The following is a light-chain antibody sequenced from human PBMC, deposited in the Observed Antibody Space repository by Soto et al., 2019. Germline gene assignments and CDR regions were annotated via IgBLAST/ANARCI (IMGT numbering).Light chain of an antibody. Sequence: EIVLTQSPGTLSLSPGERATLSCRASQSVSSSYLAWYQQKPGQAPRLLMFGASSRATGIPDRFSGSGSATDFTLTISRLEPEDSAVYYCQHYDSSPPYTFGQGTKVDIK. J-gene: IGKJ2*01. CDR2: GAS. V-gene: IGKV3-20*01. CDR3: QHYDSSPPYT. CDR1: QSVSSSY.